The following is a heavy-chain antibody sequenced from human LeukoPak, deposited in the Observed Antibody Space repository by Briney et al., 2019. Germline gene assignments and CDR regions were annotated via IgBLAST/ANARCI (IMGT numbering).Heavy chain of an antibody. CDR2: INPNSGGT. CDR1: GGTFSSYA. J-gene: IGHJ3*02. D-gene: IGHD2-2*02. CDR3: ATDHPHCSSTSCYTNAFDI. V-gene: IGHV1-2*02. Sequence: GSSVKVSCKASGGTFSSYAISWVRQAPGQGLEWMGWINPNSGGTNYAQKFQGRATMTRDTSISTAYMELSSLRSEDTAVYYCATDHPHCSSTSCYTNAFDIWGQGTMVTVSS.